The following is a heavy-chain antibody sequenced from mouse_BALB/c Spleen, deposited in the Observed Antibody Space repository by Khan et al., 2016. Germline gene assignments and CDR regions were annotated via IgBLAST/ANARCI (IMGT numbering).Heavy chain of an antibody. Sequence: QVQLQQSGAELVRPGVSVKISCKGSGYTFTDYAMHWVKQSHAKSLEWIGVISTYYGDASYNQKFKGKATMTVDKSSSTAYMELARLTSEDSAIYYCARCYGSSYGDYAMDYWGQGTSVTVSS. CDR2: ISTYYGDA. CDR3: ARCYGSSYGDYAMDY. J-gene: IGHJ4*01. D-gene: IGHD1-1*01. V-gene: IGHV1S137*01. CDR1: GYTFTDYA.